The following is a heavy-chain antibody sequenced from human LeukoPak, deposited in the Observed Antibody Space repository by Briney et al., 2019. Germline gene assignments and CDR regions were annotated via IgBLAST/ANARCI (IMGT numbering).Heavy chain of an antibody. Sequence: GGSLRLSCGASGFTFSSYGLHWVRQAPGKGLEWVSAIAGSGGRTYYTDSVKGRFAISRDNSKNTLFLQMSSLRAEDTAVYYCAKRDSSSRMFDYWGQGTLVTVSS. D-gene: IGHD6-6*01. J-gene: IGHJ4*02. CDR2: IAGSGGRT. CDR1: GFTFSSYG. CDR3: AKRDSSSRMFDY. V-gene: IGHV3-23*01.